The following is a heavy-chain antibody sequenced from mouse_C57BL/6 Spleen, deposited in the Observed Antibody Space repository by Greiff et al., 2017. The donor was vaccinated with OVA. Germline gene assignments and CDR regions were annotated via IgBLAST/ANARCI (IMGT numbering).Heavy chain of an antibody. CDR3: SRSGREYYFDY. J-gene: IGHJ2*01. CDR2: INPKNGGT. Sequence: EVQLQQSGPELVKPGASVKISCKASGYTFTDYYMNWVKQSHGQSLEWIGDINPKNGGTSYNQKFKGKATLTVDKSSSTTYMELRSLTSADSAVYYWSRSGREYYFDYWGQGTTLTVSS. CDR1: GYTFTDYY. V-gene: IGHV1-26*01.